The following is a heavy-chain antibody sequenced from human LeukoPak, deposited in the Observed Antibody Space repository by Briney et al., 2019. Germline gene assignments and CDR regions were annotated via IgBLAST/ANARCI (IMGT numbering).Heavy chain of an antibody. J-gene: IGHJ3*02. CDR2: INSDGSST. CDR3: ARDGGTVVRGVIIFGWYAFDI. V-gene: IGHV3-74*01. CDR1: GFTFSSYW. Sequence: QPGRSLRLSCAASGFTFSSYWMHWVRQAPGKGLVWVSRINSDGSSTSYADSVKGRFTISRDNAKNTLYLQMNSLRAEDTAVYYCARDGGTVVRGVIIFGWYAFDIWGQGTMVTVSS. D-gene: IGHD3-10*01.